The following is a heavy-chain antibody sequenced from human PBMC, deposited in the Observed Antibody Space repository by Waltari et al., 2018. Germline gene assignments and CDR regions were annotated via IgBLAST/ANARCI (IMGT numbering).Heavy chain of an antibody. Sequence: VQLQESGPGLVKPSETLSLTCTVSGDSISSSYWTWIRQPPGRGLEWIGCVYYNGNTDYNPSLKSRVTISVDTSKNQFSLKLTSVTSADTAVYYCARGATANSYYYYMDVWGKGTTVTVSS. J-gene: IGHJ6*03. CDR2: VYYNGNT. CDR3: ARGATANSYYYYMDV. V-gene: IGHV4-59*01. CDR1: GDSISSSY. D-gene: IGHD2-21*02.